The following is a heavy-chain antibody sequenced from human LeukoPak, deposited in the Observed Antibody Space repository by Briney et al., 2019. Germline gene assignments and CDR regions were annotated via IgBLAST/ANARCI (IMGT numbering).Heavy chain of an antibody. Sequence: PGGSLRLSCAASGFTFSSYRMHWVRQAPGKGLEWVAVISYDGSNKYYADSVKGRFTISRDNSKNTLYLQMNSLRAEDTGVYYCAKTYCSGGSCYVTDYWGQGTLVSVSS. J-gene: IGHJ4*02. CDR1: GFTFSSYR. V-gene: IGHV3-30*18. D-gene: IGHD2-15*01. CDR3: AKTYCSGGSCYVTDY. CDR2: ISYDGSNK.